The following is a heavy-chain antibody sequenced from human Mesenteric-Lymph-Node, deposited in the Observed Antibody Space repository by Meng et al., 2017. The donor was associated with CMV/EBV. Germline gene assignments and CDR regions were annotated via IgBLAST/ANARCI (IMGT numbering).Heavy chain of an antibody. CDR1: GGSVSSGSYY. D-gene: IGHD6-6*01. CDR3: ARDNGGIAARPGDYYYYGMDV. J-gene: IGHJ6*02. Sequence: SETLSLTCTVFGGSVSSGSYYWSWIRQPPGKGLEWIGYIYYSGSTNYNPSLKSRVTISVDTSKNQFSLKLSSVTAADTAVYYCARDNGGIAARPGDYYYYGMDVWGQGTTVTVSS. V-gene: IGHV4-61*01. CDR2: IYYSGST.